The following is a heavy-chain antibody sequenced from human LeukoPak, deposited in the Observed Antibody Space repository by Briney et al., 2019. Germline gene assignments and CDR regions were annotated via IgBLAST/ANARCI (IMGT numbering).Heavy chain of an antibody. CDR3: AKGKYYYDSSGYFYY. Sequence: PGGSLRLSCAASGFTVSSNYMSWVRQAPGKGLEWVSVIYSGGSTYYADSVKGRFTISRDNSKNTLYLQMNSLRAEDTAMYYCAKGKYYYDSSGYFYYWGQGTLVTVSS. CDR2: IYSGGST. CDR1: GFTVSSNY. J-gene: IGHJ4*02. D-gene: IGHD3-22*01. V-gene: IGHV3-66*01.